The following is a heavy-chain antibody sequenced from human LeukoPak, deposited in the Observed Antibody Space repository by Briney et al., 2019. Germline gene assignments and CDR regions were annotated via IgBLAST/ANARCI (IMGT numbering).Heavy chain of an antibody. Sequence: ASVKVSCKASGYTFTSYGISWVRQAPGQGLEWMGWISAYNGNTNYAQKLQGRVTMTTDTSTSTAYMELRSLRSDDTAVYYCARGPPWYFDWFPNDYYYYGMDVWAKGPRSPSP. CDR1: GYTFTSYG. V-gene: IGHV1-18*01. J-gene: IGHJ6*02. CDR3: ARGPPWYFDWFPNDYYYYGMDV. CDR2: ISAYNGNT. D-gene: IGHD3-9*01.